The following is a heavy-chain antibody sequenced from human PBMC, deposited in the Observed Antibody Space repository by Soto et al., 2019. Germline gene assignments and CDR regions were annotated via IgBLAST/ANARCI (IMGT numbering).Heavy chain of an antibody. Sequence: QVQLVESGGGVVQPGRSLRLYCAASGFTFSSYGMHWVRQAPGKGLEWVAVIWYDGSNKYYADSVKGRVTISRDNSKNTLYLQMNSLRAEDTAVYYCSRGPSYDILTGYYKNYYYYYMDVWGKGTTVTVSS. CDR3: SRGPSYDILTGYYKNYYYYYMDV. D-gene: IGHD3-9*01. J-gene: IGHJ6*03. CDR2: IWYDGSNK. V-gene: IGHV3-33*01. CDR1: GFTFSSYG.